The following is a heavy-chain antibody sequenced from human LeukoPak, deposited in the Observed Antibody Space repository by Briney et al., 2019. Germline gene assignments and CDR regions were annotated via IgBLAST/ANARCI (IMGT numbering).Heavy chain of an antibody. Sequence: SETLSLTCTVSGYSISTSYYWGWIRQPPGKGLEWIGSIYHSGNTYYNPSLKSRVTISVDTSKNQFSLKLSSVTAADTAVYYCARGKRPKYCSSTSCYRTYFDYWGQGTLVTVSS. J-gene: IGHJ4*02. CDR3: ARGKRPKYCSSTSCYRTYFDY. D-gene: IGHD2-2*01. V-gene: IGHV4-38-2*02. CDR1: GYSISTSYY. CDR2: IYHSGNT.